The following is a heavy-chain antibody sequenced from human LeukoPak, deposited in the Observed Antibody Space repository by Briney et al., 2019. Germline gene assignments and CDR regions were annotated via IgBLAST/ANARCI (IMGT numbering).Heavy chain of an antibody. V-gene: IGHV1-69*06. CDR1: GGTFSSYG. CDR3: ARDHPYYYDSSGYYYAN. CDR2: IIPIFGTA. J-gene: IGHJ4*02. Sequence: ASVEVSCKASGGTFSSYGISWVRQAPGQGLEWMGRIIPIFGTANYAQKFQGRVTITADKSTITAYMELSSLRSEDTAVYYCARDHPYYYDSSGYYYANWGQGTLVTVSS. D-gene: IGHD3-22*01.